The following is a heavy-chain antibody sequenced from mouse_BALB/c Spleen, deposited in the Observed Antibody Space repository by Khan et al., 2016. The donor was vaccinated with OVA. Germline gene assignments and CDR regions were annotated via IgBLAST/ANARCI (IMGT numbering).Heavy chain of an antibody. CDR2: ISSDGDYT. Sequence: EVELVESGGDLVKPGGSLKLSCAASGFTFSSYSMSWVRQTPDKRLEWVTSISSDGDYTYYPDSVKGRFTISRDNAKHSLYLQMSSLKSEDTAMYYCASHFTGSCDYWGQGTLVNVSA. CDR1: GFTFSSYS. V-gene: IGHV5-6*01. D-gene: IGHD4-1*01. J-gene: IGHJ3*01. CDR3: ASHFTGSCDY.